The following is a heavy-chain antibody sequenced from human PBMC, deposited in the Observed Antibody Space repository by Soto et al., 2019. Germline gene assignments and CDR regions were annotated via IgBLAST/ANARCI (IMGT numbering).Heavy chain of an antibody. V-gene: IGHV4-31*03. CDR3: ARAMRIAAAGTVWFDP. CDR1: GGSISSGGYY. D-gene: IGHD6-13*01. Sequence: QVQLQESGPGLVKPSQTLSLTCTVSGGSISSGGYYWSWIRQHPGKGLEWIGYIYYSGSTYYNPSLKRRVTISVDASKNQFSLKLSSVAAADTAVYYCARAMRIAAAGTVWFDPWGQGTLVTVSS. CDR2: IYYSGST. J-gene: IGHJ5*02.